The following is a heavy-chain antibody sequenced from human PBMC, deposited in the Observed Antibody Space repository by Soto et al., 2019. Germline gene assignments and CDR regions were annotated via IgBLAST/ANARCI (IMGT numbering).Heavy chain of an antibody. CDR2: IHPGWGA. CDR1: GGSISAYY. CDR3: VRQCFGALRGLVDV. V-gene: IGHV4-59*08. Sequence: SETLSLTCTISGGSISAYYWGWIRQPPGKGLEWIGYIHPGWGANYNPSLKSRVTISLDTSKTQISLELSSMTAADAALYYCVRQCFGALRGLVDVWGQGTTVIVSS. J-gene: IGHJ6*02. D-gene: IGHD3-10*01.